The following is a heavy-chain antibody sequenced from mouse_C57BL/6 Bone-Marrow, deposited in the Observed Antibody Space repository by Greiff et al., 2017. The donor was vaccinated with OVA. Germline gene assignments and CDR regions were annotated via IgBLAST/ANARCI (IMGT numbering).Heavy chain of an antibody. J-gene: IGHJ3*01. CDR3: TTADDYGGLAY. D-gene: IGHD2-4*01. CDR1: GFNIKDDY. CDR2: IDPENGDT. V-gene: IGHV14-4*01. Sequence: VQLQQSGAELVRPGASVKLSCTASGFNIKDDYMHWVKQRPEQGLEWIGWIDPENGDTEYASKFQGKATITADTSSNTAYLQLSSLTSEDTAVYYCTTADDYGGLAYWGQGTLVTVSA.